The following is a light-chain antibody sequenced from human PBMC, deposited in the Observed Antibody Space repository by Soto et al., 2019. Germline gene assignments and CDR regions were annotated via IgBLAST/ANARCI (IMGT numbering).Light chain of an antibody. J-gene: IGKJ3*01. V-gene: IGKV3-11*01. CDR3: QHRANWLGT. CDR2: DAS. Sequence: EIVLTQSPATLSLSPGVRASLSCRDSQSVGSFLAWYQQKSGQTPRLLIYDASNRVTGIPARFSGSGSGTDFTLTISSLEPEDFAVYYCQHRANWLGTFGPGTKVDMK. CDR1: QSVGSF.